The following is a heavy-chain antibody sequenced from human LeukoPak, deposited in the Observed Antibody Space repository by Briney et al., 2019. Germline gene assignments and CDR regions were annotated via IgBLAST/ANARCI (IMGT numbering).Heavy chain of an antibody. CDR1: GFTFSSYS. V-gene: IGHV3-21*01. CDR3: ARDGTQWLVPNY. J-gene: IGHJ4*02. D-gene: IGHD6-19*01. CDR2: ISSSSSYI. Sequence: GGSLRLSCAASGFTFSSYSMNCVRQAPGKGLEWVSSISSSSSYIYYADSVKGRFTISRDNAKNSLYLQMNSLRAEDTAVYYCARDGTQWLVPNYWGQGTLVTVSS.